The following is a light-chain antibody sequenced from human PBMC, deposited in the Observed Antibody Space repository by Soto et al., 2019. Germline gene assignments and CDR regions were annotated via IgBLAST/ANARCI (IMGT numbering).Light chain of an antibody. CDR2: AVS. Sequence: EIVLTQPPGTLSLSPGERATLSCRASQSVDSRYLAWYQQKPGQAPRLLIYAVSSRATGIPDRFSGSGSGTDFTLTISRLEPEDFAEYYCQQYGNSPRYSFGQGTKLELK. V-gene: IGKV3-20*01. CDR1: QSVDSRY. J-gene: IGKJ2*03. CDR3: QQYGNSPRYS.